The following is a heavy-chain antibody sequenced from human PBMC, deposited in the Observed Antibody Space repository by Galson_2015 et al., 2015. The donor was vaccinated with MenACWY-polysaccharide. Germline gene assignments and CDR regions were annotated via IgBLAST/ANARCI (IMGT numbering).Heavy chain of an antibody. V-gene: IGHV3-53*01. Sequence: SLRLSCAASGFTVSNHSLNWFRQTPAKGLEWVSLIYSGGSTHYADSVKGRFTISRDSSKNTLYLQMNSLRAEDTAWYYCASNGDQGYWGQGTLVTVSS. CDR1: GFTVSNHS. J-gene: IGHJ4*02. CDR3: ASNGDQGY. D-gene: IGHD4-17*01. CDR2: IYSGGST.